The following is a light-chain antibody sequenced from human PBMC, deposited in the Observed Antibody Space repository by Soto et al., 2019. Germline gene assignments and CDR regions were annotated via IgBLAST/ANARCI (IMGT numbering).Light chain of an antibody. J-gene: IGLJ1*01. V-gene: IGLV2-8*01. Sequence: QSVLTQPPSASGSPGQSVTISCAGTSNNVGSYDYVSWYRQHPGQAPKLLIYEVTKRPSGVPDRFSGSKSGNTASLTVSGLQAEDEADYYCSSFVGVNSYVFGTGTKLTFL. CDR3: SSFVGVNSYV. CDR2: EVT. CDR1: SNNVGSYDY.